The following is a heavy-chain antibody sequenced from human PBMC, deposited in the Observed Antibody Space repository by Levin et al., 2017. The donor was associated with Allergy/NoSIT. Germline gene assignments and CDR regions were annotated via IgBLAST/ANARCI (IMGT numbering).Heavy chain of an antibody. Sequence: SCAASGFTFSNYAMSWVRQAPGKGLEWVSAISGSGGNTYYADSVKGRFTISRDNSKNTMSLQMSSLRADDTAVYYCASRVSTVGFDFWGQGTLVTVSS. CDR1: GFTFSNYA. CDR2: ISGSGGNT. J-gene: IGHJ4*02. CDR3: ASRVSTVGFDF. D-gene: IGHD4-23*01. V-gene: IGHV3-23*01.